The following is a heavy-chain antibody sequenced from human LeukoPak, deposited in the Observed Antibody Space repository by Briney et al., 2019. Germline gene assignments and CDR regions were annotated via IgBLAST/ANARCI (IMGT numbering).Heavy chain of an antibody. J-gene: IGHJ5*02. V-gene: IGHV1-2*02. CDR3: ARHPGSNPHNWFDP. D-gene: IGHD3-16*02. Sequence: GASVKVSCKASGYTFTGYFMHWVRQAPGQGLEWMGWINPTSGGTDYAQKFRGRVTMTRATSISTAYMELSRLRSDDTAIYYCARHPGSNPHNWFDPWGQGTLVTASS. CDR2: INPTSGGT. CDR1: GYTFTGYF.